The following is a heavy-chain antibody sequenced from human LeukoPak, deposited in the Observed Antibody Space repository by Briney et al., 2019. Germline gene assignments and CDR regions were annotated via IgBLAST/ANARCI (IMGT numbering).Heavy chain of an antibody. CDR3: AKARLEQWLIIDY. V-gene: IGHV3-30*18. D-gene: IGHD6-19*01. CDR1: GFTFSSYG. CDR2: ISYDGSNK. Sequence: GGSLRLSCAASGFTFSSYGMHWVRQAPAKGLEWVAVISYDGSNKYYADSVKGRFTISRDNSKNTLYLQMNSLRAEDTAVYYCAKARLEQWLIIDYWGQGTLVTVSS. J-gene: IGHJ4*02.